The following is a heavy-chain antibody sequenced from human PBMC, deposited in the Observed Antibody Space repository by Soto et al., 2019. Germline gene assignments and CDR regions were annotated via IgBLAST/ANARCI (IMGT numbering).Heavy chain of an antibody. CDR3: ARVGYRSNWPLLCNWFDP. Sequence: GGSLRLSCAASGFSVSSNYMTWVRQAPGKGLEWVSVIFSDGSTYYADSVKGRFTISRHNSKNTLYLQMNSLRAEDTAVYYFARVGYRSNWPLLCNWFDPWGQGTLVTVSS. D-gene: IGHD6-13*01. J-gene: IGHJ5*02. V-gene: IGHV3-53*04. CDR2: IFSDGST. CDR1: GFSVSSNY.